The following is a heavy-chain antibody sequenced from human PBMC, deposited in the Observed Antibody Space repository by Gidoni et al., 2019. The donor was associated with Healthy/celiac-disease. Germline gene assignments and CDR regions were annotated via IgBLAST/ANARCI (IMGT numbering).Heavy chain of an antibody. CDR1: GFPFSSYS. CDR2: ISSSSSTI. D-gene: IGHD3-10*01. V-gene: IGHV3-48*01. CDR3: ARDDYYGSGSQIDY. Sequence: EVQLVESGGGLVQPGGSLSLSCAASGFPFSSYSMNWVRQAPGKGLEWVSYISSSSSTIYYADSVKGRFTISRDNAKNSLYLQMNSLRAEDTAVYYCARDDYYGSGSQIDYWGQGALVTVSS. J-gene: IGHJ4*02.